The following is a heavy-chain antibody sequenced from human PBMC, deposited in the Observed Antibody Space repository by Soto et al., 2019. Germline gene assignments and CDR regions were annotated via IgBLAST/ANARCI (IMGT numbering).Heavy chain of an antibody. D-gene: IGHD1-1*01. CDR1: GFTFSNYP. J-gene: IGHJ4*02. CDR3: AKSLAGLFSLGDFNY. V-gene: IGHV3-23*01. Sequence: GGSLKISCAASGFTFSNYPMKWVRQAAGKGLEWVAEIRGSGTSTYYARSVKGRFIISSDSSKNTLYLQMYSLRAEDTAIYYCAKSLAGLFSLGDFNYCGQGALVTVSS. CDR2: IRGSGTST.